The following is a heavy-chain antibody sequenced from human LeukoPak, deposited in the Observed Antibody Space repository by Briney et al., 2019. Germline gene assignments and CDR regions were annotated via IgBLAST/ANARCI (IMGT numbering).Heavy chain of an antibody. CDR3: ARDVGSGGGTFPTYHFDF. D-gene: IGHD3-10*01. J-gene: IGHJ4*02. CDR2: IYSSGDT. V-gene: IGHV4-4*07. CDR1: GGSISSYY. Sequence: SETLSLTCTVSGGSISSYYGEWIRQPAGKGLEWIGRIYSSGDTNYTPSLKSRLTMSVDTSKNQFSLRLGSLTAADTAVYYCARDVGSGGGTFPTYHFDFWGQGTLVTVSS.